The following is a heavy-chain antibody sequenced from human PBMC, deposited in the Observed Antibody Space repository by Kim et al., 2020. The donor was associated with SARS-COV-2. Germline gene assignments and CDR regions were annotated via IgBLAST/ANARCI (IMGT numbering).Heavy chain of an antibody. V-gene: IGHV3-30*18. CDR1: GFTFSNYG. D-gene: IGHD2-15*01. CDR2: ISYDGSKK. Sequence: GGSLRLSCAASGFTFSNYGMHWVHQAPGKGLEWVAVISYDGSKKYYADSVKGRFTISRDNSQNTLYLQMNSLRAEDTAVYYCAKEREYNDCRGGVGMDV. J-gene: IGHJ6*01. CDR3: AKEREYNDCRGGVGMDV.